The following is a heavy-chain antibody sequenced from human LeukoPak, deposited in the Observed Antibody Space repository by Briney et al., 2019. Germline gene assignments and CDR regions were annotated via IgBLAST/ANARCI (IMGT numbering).Heavy chain of an antibody. D-gene: IGHD6-6*01. V-gene: IGHV3-23*01. J-gene: IGHJ6*03. CDR2: ISGSGGST. Sequence: GGSLRLSCAASGFTFSSYAMSWVRQAPGKGLEWVSPISGSGGSTYYADSVKGRFTISRDNSKNTLYLQMNSLRAEDTAVYYCARGIAADDPGGYYYYMDVWGKGTTVTISS. CDR3: ARGIAADDPGGYYYYMDV. CDR1: GFTFSSYA.